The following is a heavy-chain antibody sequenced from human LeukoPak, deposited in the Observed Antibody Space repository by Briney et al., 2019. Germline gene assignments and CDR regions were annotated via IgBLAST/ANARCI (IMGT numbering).Heavy chain of an antibody. D-gene: IGHD3-22*01. CDR3: ARTVGVVAQTGGAFDI. Sequence: SVKVSCKASGGTFISYAISWVRQAPGQGLEWMGRIIPIFGTANYAQKFQGRVTITTDESTSTAYMELSSLRSEDTAVYYCARTVGVVAQTGGAFDIWGQGTMVTVSS. J-gene: IGHJ3*02. CDR1: GGTFISYA. V-gene: IGHV1-69*05. CDR2: IIPIFGTA.